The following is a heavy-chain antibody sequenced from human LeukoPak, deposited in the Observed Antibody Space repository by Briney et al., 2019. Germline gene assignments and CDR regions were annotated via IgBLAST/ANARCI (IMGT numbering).Heavy chain of an antibody. V-gene: IGHV3-23*01. J-gene: IGHJ4*02. D-gene: IGHD1-26*01. Sequence: PGGTLRLSCAASGFIFSNYGMSWVRQAPGKGLEWVSAISGSGSSTFYADSVKGRFTISRDNFKNTLYLQMNSLRAEDTAVYFCAKGDVGLKEVADCWGQGTLVTVSS. CDR1: GFIFSNYG. CDR2: ISGSGSST. CDR3: AKGDVGLKEVADC.